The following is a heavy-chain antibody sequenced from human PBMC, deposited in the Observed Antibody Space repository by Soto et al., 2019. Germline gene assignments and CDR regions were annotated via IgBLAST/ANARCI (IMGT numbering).Heavy chain of an antibody. Sequence: SETLSLTCTVSGGSISSSSYYWGWIRQPPGKGLEWIGSIYYSGSTYYNPSLKSRVTISVDTSKNQFSLKLSSVTAADTAVYYCARHVGRGIAVAGRRAYFDYWGQGTLVTVSS. J-gene: IGHJ4*02. V-gene: IGHV4-39*01. CDR3: ARHVGRGIAVAGRRAYFDY. CDR1: GGSISSSSYY. D-gene: IGHD6-19*01. CDR2: IYYSGST.